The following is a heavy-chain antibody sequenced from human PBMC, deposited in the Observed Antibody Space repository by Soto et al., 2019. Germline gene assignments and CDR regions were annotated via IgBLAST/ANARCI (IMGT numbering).Heavy chain of an antibody. J-gene: IGHJ5*02. CDR2: ISGSGTIT. CDR3: ADWARYCSCADCRA. Sequence: EVQLLESGGGLVQPGGSLRLSCAASGFTFSSRAMSWVRQAPGNGLEWVSAISGSGTITYYANSVKGGFTISRDTSKNTRYLKMYSLRAYDTALYYCADWARYCSCADCRAWGQGTLVTVSS. V-gene: IGHV3-23*01. D-gene: IGHD2-15*01. CDR1: GFTFSSRA.